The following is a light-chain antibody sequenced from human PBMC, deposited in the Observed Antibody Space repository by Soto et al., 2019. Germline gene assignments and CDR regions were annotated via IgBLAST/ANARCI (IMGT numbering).Light chain of an antibody. Sequence: QSALTQPRSVSGSPGQSVTFSCTGTSSDVGAYIYVSWYQQHPGKAPKLIIYDVIKRPSGVPDRFSGSKSGNTASLTISGLQAEDEVDYYCCSYAGSYTHVFGTGTKLTVL. J-gene: IGLJ1*01. CDR1: SSDVGAYIY. CDR3: CSYAGSYTHV. CDR2: DVI. V-gene: IGLV2-11*01.